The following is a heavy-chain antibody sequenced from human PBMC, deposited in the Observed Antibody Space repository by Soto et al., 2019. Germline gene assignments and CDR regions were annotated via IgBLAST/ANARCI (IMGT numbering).Heavy chain of an antibody. J-gene: IGHJ4*02. D-gene: IGHD4-4*01. CDR3: ARDSYLRRPQYYFDY. V-gene: IGHV3-48*03. Sequence: GGPLRLSGAASVFTFSNYEMNWVRQAPGKGLEWVSYISSIGRTIYYADSVKGRFTISRDNAKNSLYLQMNSLRAEDTAAYYCARDSYLRRPQYYFDYWGQGTLVTVSS. CDR2: ISSIGRTI. CDR1: VFTFSNYE.